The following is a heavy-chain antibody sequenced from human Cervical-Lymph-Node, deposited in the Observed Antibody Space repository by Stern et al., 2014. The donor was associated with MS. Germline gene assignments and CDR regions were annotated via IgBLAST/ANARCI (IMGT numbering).Heavy chain of an antibody. Sequence: QVQLVQSGAEVKKPGASVNGSCKTSGYTFTYYAISWIRQAPGQGLEWVGWISPYNGNTNFVQKLQGRVAMTTDTSTSTAYMELRSLRSDDTAVYYCARDDDYTRRAIDYWGQGTLVTVSS. V-gene: IGHV1-18*01. J-gene: IGHJ4*02. CDR1: GYTFTYYA. CDR2: ISPYNGNT. CDR3: ARDDDYTRRAIDY. D-gene: IGHD4-11*01.